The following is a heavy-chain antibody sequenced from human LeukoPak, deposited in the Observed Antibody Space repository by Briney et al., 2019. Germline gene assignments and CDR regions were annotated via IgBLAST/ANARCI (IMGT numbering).Heavy chain of an antibody. J-gene: IGHJ6*03. CDR2: INPNSGGT. CDR1: GYTFTGYY. V-gene: IGHV1-2*02. Sequence: ASVKVSCKASGYTFTGYYMHWVRQAPGQGLEWMGWINPNSGGTNYAQKFQGRVTMTRDTSISTAYMELSRLRSDDTAVYYCARAPEPHKSYMDVWGKGTTVTISS. CDR3: ARAPEPHKSYMDV.